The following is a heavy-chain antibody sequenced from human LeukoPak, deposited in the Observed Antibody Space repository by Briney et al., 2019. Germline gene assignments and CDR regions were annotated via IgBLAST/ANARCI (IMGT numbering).Heavy chain of an antibody. J-gene: IGHJ6*02. CDR1: GYTFTSYY. V-gene: IGHV1-24*01. CDR2: FDPEDGET. Sequence: ASVKVSCKASGYTFTSYYMHWVRQAPGKGLEWMGGFDPEDGETIYAQKFQGRVTMTEDTSTDTAYMELSSLRSEDTAVYYCATTRLHIVVVVAANYYYYGMDVWGQGTTVTVSS. D-gene: IGHD2-15*01. CDR3: ATTRLHIVVVVAANYYYYGMDV.